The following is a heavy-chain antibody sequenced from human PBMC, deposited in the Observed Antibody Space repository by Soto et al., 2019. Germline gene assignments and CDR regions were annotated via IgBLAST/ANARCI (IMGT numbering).Heavy chain of an antibody. V-gene: IGHV3-7*01. J-gene: IGHJ4*02. Sequence: ESGGGLVQPGGSLRLPCAASGFTFSTYWMTWVRQPPGKGLEWVASINQDGSERYYVDSVRGRFTISRDNAKNSLYLQMNSLRAEDTAVSYSVCGGNVLVYWGQGTLVT. CDR3: VCGGNVLVY. CDR2: INQDGSER. D-gene: IGHD3-16*01. CDR1: GFTFSTYW.